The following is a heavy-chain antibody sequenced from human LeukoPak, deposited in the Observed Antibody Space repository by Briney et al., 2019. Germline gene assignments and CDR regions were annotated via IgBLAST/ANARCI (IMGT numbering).Heavy chain of an antibody. CDR3: ASPQYYFDY. V-gene: IGHV3-48*03. CDR2: ISSSGSTT. J-gene: IGHJ4*02. CDR1: GFTFSTYE. D-gene: IGHD5-24*01. Sequence: GGSLRLSCAASGFTFSTYEMNWVRQAPGKGLEWVSHISSSGSTTYYADSVKGRFTISRDNAKNSLYLQMNSLRAEDTAIYYCASPQYYFDYWGQGTLVTVSS.